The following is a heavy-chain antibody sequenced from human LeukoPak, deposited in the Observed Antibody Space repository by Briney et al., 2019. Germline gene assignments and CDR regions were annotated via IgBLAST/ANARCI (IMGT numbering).Heavy chain of an antibody. V-gene: IGHV3-7*04. D-gene: IGHD5-12*01. CDR3: ARVHHVMGYSGYDADY. CDR2: IKQDGSEK. CDR1: GFTFSSYW. Sequence: PGGSLRLSCAASGFTFSSYWMSWVRRAPGKGLEWVANIKQDGSEKYYVDSVKGRFTISRDNAKNSLYLQMNSLRAEDTAVYYCARVHHVMGYSGYDADYWGQGTLVTVSS. J-gene: IGHJ4*02.